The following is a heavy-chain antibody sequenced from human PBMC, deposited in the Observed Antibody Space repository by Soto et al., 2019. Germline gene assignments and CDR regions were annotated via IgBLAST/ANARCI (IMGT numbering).Heavy chain of an antibody. V-gene: IGHV1-18*01. CDR3: ARGANYYGSGSYYNAAVGAFDI. D-gene: IGHD3-10*01. CDR2: ISAYNGNT. Sequence: QVQLVQSGAEVKKPGASVKVSCKASGYTFTSYGISWVRQAPGQGLEWMGGISAYNGNTNYAQKLQGRVTMTTDTSTSTAYMELRRLRSDDTAVYYCARGANYYGSGSYYNAAVGAFDIWGQGKMVTVSS. CDR1: GYTFTSYG. J-gene: IGHJ3*02.